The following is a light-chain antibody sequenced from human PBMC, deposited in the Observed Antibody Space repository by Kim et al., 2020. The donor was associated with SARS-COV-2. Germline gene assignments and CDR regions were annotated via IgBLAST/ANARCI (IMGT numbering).Light chain of an antibody. CDR2: GKN. V-gene: IGLV3-19*01. CDR1: SLRSYY. CDR3: NSRDSSGNHLV. J-gene: IGLJ3*02. Sequence: ALGQAARITCQGDSLRSYYASWYQQKPGQAPLLVIYGKNNRPSGIPDRFSGSSSGNTASLTITGAQAEDEADYYCNSRDSSGNHLVFGGGTQLTVL.